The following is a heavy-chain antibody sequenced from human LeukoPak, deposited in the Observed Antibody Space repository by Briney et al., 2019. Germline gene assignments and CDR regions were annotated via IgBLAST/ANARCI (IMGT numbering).Heavy chain of an antibody. J-gene: IGHJ4*02. D-gene: IGHD3-3*01. CDR1: GFTFSSYA. CDR2: ISGSGGST. CDR3: AKSVLRGKGFWSGYRYFDY. V-gene: IGHV3-23*01. Sequence: GGSLRLSCAASGFTFSSYAMSWVRQAPGKGLEWVSAISGSGGSTYYADSVKGRFTISRDNSKNTLYLQMNSLRVEDTAVYYCAKSVLRGKGFWSGYRYFDYWGQGTLVTVSS.